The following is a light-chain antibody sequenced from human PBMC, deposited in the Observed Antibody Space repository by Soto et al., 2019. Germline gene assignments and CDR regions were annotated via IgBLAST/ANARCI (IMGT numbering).Light chain of an antibody. CDR2: EVN. V-gene: IGLV2-8*01. J-gene: IGLJ2*01. Sequence: QSALTQPPSASGSPGQSVTISCTGTSSDVGNYNYVSWYQQYPGKAPKLMIYEVNKRPSGVPDRFSGSKSGNTASLTVCGLQAEDEADYYCTSYAAGKNVVFGGGTKLTVL. CDR3: TSYAAGKNVV. CDR1: SSDVGNYNY.